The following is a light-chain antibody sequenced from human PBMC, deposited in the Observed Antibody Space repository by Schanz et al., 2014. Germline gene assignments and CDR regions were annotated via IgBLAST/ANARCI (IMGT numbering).Light chain of an antibody. Sequence: SYELTQPPSVSVSPGQTAIITCAGDNSWNKYASWFQQRPGQSPVVVIHQNNRRPSGIPERFSGSTSGNTATLTITGTQTMDEADYYCQVWDSSGDHALYVFASGTKLTVL. CDR3: QVWDSSGDHALYV. CDR1: NSWNKY. V-gene: IGLV3-1*01. J-gene: IGLJ1*01. CDR2: QNN.